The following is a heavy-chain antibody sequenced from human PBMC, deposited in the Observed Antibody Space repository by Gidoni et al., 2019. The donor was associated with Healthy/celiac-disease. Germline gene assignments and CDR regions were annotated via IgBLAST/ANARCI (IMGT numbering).Heavy chain of an antibody. J-gene: IGHJ4*02. V-gene: IGHV1-3*01. CDR1: GYTFTSYA. Sequence: QVQLVQAGAEVKKRGASVKVSCKSSGYTFTSYAMHWVRQAPGQRLEWMGWIYAGNGNTTYSQKFQGRVTITRDTSASTAYMELSSLRSEATAVYYCARDRLQVESFDYWGQGTLVTVSS. CDR2: IYAGNGNT. D-gene: IGHD6-6*01. CDR3: ARDRLQVESFDY.